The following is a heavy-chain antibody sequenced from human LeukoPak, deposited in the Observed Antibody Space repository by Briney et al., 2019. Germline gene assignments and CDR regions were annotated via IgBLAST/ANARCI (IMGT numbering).Heavy chain of an antibody. D-gene: IGHD6-19*01. CDR2: FDPEDGET. V-gene: IGHV1-24*01. CDR1: GYTLTELS. J-gene: IGHJ4*02. Sequence: ASVKVSCKVSGYTLTELSMHWVRQAPGKGLEWMGGFDPEDGETIYAQKFQGRVTMTEGTSTDTAYMELSSLRSEDTAVYYCATAPIGAVAGTFFDYWGQGTLVTVSS. CDR3: ATAPIGAVAGTFFDY.